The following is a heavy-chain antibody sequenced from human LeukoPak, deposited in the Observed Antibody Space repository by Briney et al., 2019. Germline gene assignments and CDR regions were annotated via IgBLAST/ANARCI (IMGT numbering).Heavy chain of an antibody. Sequence: SETLSLTCTVSGGSISSYYWSWIRQPPGKGLEWIGYIYYSGSTNYNPSLKSRVTISVDTSKNQFSLKLSSVTAADTAVYSCERDGEPAAENTFYLYYGLDGSGQATAVTVPS. V-gene: IGHV4-59*01. CDR2: IYYSGST. D-gene: IGHD6-25*01. CDR3: ERDGEPAAENTFYLYYGLDG. CDR1: GGSISSYY. J-gene: IGHJ6*02.